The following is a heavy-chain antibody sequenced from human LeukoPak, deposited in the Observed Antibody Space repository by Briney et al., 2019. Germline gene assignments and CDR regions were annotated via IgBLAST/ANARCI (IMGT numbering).Heavy chain of an antibody. V-gene: IGHV4-4*02. J-gene: IGHJ6*02. CDR3: AEVTTNYYYYGMDV. Sequence: SETLSLTCTVSGGSISSSNWWSWVRQPPGKGLEWIGEINHSGSTNYNPSLKSRVTISVDTSKNQFSLKLSSVTAADTAVYYCAEVTTNYYYYGMDVWGQGTTVTVSS. CDR2: INHSGST. CDR1: GGSISSSNW. D-gene: IGHD4-17*01.